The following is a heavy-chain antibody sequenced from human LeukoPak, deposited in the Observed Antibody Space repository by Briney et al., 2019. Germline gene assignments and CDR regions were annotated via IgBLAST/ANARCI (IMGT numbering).Heavy chain of an antibody. Sequence: ASVKVSCKASGYTFTSYDINWVRQATGQGLEWMGWMNPNSGNTGYARKFQGRVTMTRNTSISTAYMELSSLRSEDTAVYYCARNYYYDSSGYYYGMVDYWGQGTLVTVSS. CDR3: ARNYYYDSSGYYYGMVDY. D-gene: IGHD3-22*01. V-gene: IGHV1-8*01. CDR1: GYTFTSYD. CDR2: MNPNSGNT. J-gene: IGHJ4*02.